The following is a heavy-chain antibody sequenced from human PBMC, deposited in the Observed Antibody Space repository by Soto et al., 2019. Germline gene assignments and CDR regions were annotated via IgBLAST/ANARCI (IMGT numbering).Heavy chain of an antibody. CDR1: GGSISSSSYY. Sequence: QLQLQESGPGLVKPSETLSLTCTVSGGSISSSSYYWGWIRQPPGKGLEWIGSIYYSGSTYYNPSLKSRVTIAVDTSKNHFSLRLSSVTAADTAVYYCASQSSSWYNWYFDLWGRGTLVTVSS. CDR2: IYYSGST. V-gene: IGHV4-39*01. J-gene: IGHJ2*01. CDR3: ASQSSSWYNWYFDL. D-gene: IGHD6-13*01.